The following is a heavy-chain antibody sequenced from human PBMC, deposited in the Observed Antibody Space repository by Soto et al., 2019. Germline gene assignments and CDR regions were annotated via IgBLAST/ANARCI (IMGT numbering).Heavy chain of an antibody. CDR3: AKVRGITVTLYYFDY. V-gene: IGHV3-23*01. J-gene: IGHJ4*02. CDR2: ISGSGGST. Sequence: GGSLRLSCAASVFTFSSYAMSWVRQAPGKGLEWVSAISGSGGSTYYADSVKGRFTISRDNSKNTLYLQMNSLRAEDTAVYYCAKVRGITVTLYYFDYWGQGTLVTVSS. D-gene: IGHD4-17*01. CDR1: VFTFSSYA.